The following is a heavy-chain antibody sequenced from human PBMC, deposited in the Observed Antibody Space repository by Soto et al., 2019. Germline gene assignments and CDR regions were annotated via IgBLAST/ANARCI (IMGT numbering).Heavy chain of an antibody. CDR2: IYYSGST. CDR1: GGSISSGDYY. J-gene: IGHJ6*02. CDR3: ARDSDRVAPIAYYGMHV. D-gene: IGHD5-12*01. V-gene: IGHV4-30-4*01. Sequence: SETLSLTCTVSGGSISSGDYYWSWIRQPPGKGLEWIGYIYYSGSTYYNPSLKSRVTISVDTSKNQFSLKLSSVTAADTAVYYCARDSDRVAPIAYYGMHVWGQGTTVTVSS.